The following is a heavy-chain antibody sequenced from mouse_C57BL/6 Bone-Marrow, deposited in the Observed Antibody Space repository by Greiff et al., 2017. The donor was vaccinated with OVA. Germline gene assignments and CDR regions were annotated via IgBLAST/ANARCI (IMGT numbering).Heavy chain of an antibody. CDR2: IHPNSGST. CDR1: GYTFTSYW. CDR3: ARSPPLLLDY. J-gene: IGHJ2*01. D-gene: IGHD1-2*01. V-gene: IGHV1-64*01. Sequence: QVQLQQPGAELVKPGASVKLSCKASGYTFTSYWMHWVKQRPGQGLEWIGMIHPNSGSTNYNEKFKSKATLTVDTSSSTAYMQLSSLTSEDSAVYYCARSPPLLLDYWGQGTTLTVSS.